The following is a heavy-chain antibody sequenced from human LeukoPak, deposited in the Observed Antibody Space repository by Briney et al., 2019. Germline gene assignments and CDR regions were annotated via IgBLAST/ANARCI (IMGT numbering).Heavy chain of an antibody. Sequence: PGGSLRLSCAASGFTFSDYWMHWVRQVPGKGLVWVSRIKSDGSSTSYADSVKGRFTISRDNAKNTLYLQMNSLRAEDTAVYYCARVIGPHSSSWTDYWGQGTLVTVSS. CDR1: GFTFSDYW. V-gene: IGHV3-74*01. J-gene: IGHJ4*02. CDR2: IKSDGSST. D-gene: IGHD6-13*01. CDR3: ARVIGPHSSSWTDY.